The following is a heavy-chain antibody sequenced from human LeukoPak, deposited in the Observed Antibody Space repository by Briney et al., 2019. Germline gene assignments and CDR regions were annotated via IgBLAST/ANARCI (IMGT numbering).Heavy chain of an antibody. CDR2: ISGSGGST. CDR3: AKVANWNYRHFDY. V-gene: IGHV3-23*01. J-gene: IGHJ4*02. CDR1: GFTFSSYA. Sequence: GGSLRLSCAASGFTFSSYAMSWVRQAPGKGLEWVSAISGSGGSTYYADSVKGRFIISRGSSKNTVSLQMFSLRADDTAIYYCAKVANWNYRHFDYWGQGTLVTVSS. D-gene: IGHD1-7*01.